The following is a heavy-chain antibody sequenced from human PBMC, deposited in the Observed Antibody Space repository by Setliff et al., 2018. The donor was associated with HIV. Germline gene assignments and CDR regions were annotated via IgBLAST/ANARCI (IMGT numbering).Heavy chain of an antibody. CDR1: GFTFSGAE. Sequence: GESLKISCAASGFTFSGAEIHWVRQAAGKGLEWVSYIRSDSTIIYYADSVKGRFTVSRDNVKNSLYLQMNSLRAEDTAIYYCARDNNRGGAVDYWGQGTLVTVSS. CDR3: ARDNNRGGAVDY. CDR2: IRSDSTII. V-gene: IGHV3-48*01. D-gene: IGHD3-16*01. J-gene: IGHJ4*02.